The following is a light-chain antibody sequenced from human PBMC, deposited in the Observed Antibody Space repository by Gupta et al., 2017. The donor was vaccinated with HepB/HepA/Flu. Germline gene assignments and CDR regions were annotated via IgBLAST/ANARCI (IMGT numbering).Light chain of an antibody. Sequence: IVLTQSPDTLSLSPGERATLSCRASQSLSSNSLAWYQQRPGQAPRLLIYDASYRATGIPDRFSGSGSGTDFTLTISRLEPEDFAMYYCQQDGRLFVTFGHGTKVDIK. V-gene: IGKV3-20*01. J-gene: IGKJ3*01. CDR3: QQDGRLFVT. CDR2: DAS. CDR1: QSLSSNS.